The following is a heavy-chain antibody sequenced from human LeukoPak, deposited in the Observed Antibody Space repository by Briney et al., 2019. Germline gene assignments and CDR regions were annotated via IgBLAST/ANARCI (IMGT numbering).Heavy chain of an antibody. CDR1: GYTFTGYY. CDR3: AREYSSSWYEYWFDP. J-gene: IGHJ5*02. Sequence: PRASVKVSCKASGYTFTGYYMHWVRQAPGQGLEWMGWINPNSGGTNYAQKFQGRVTMTRDTSISTAYMELSRLRSDDTAVYYCAREYSSSWYEYWFDPWGQGTLVTVSS. CDR2: INPNSGGT. V-gene: IGHV1-2*02. D-gene: IGHD6-13*01.